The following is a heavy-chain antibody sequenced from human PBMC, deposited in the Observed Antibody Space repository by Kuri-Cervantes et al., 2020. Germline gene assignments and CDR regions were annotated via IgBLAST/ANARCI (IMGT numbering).Heavy chain of an antibody. CDR2: IWYDGTNK. CDR3: ARDFHSSSWYWVD. J-gene: IGHJ4*02. CDR1: GFTFSSYG. V-gene: IGHV3-33*01. Sequence: GESLKIPCAASGFTFSSYGMHWVRQAPGKGLEWVAIIWYDGTNKYYADSVKGRFTVSRDNSKDTLYLQMNSLRAEDTAVYYCARDFHSSSWYWVDWGQGTLVTVSS. D-gene: IGHD6-13*01.